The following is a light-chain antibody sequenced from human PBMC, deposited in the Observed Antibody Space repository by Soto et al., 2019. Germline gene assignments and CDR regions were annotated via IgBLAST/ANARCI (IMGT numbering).Light chain of an antibody. V-gene: IGKV1-39*01. J-gene: IGKJ1*01. CDR2: AAS. Sequence: DIQMTQSPSSLSAPVGDRVTITCRASQSISSYLNWYQQKPGKAPKLLIYAASSLQSGVPSRFSGSGSGTDFTLTINSLQPEDFATYYCRQSYSTPRTFGQGTKVDIK. CDR1: QSISSY. CDR3: RQSYSTPRT.